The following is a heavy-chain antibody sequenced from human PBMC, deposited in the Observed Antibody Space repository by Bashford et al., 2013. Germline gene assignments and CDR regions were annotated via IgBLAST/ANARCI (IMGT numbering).Heavy chain of an antibody. CDR1: GFTFSAIA. CDR3: AKNSGYGWLYYFDY. V-gene: IGHV3-23*01. Sequence: GGSLRLSCSASGFTFSAIAVSWVRQAPGKGLEWVSVMSGNGDGTYYADSVKGRFTISRDNSKNTLYLQMNSLRAEDTAVYYCAKNSGYGWLYYFDYWGQGTLVTVSS. D-gene: IGHD6-19*01. J-gene: IGHJ4*02. CDR2: MSGNGDGT.